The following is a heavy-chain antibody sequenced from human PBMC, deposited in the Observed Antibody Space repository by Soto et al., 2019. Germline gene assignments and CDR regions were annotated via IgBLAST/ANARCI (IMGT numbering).Heavy chain of an antibody. V-gene: IGHV4-39*01. J-gene: IGHJ3*02. Sequence: SETLSLTCTVSGGSIISSSYYWGLIRQPPGKGLEWIGSIYYSGSTYYNPSLKSRVTISVDTSKNQFSLKLSSVTAADTAVYYCARHGYCSSTSCYLDAFDIWGQGTMVTVSS. CDR2: IYYSGST. CDR3: ARHGYCSSTSCYLDAFDI. D-gene: IGHD2-2*03. CDR1: GGSIISSSYY.